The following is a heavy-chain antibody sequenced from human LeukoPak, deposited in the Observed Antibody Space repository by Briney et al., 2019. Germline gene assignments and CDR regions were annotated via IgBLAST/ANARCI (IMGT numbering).Heavy chain of an antibody. CDR3: AKDFTIFGSVINPLDY. J-gene: IGHJ4*02. CDR2: IIWDGGSA. Sequence: WXXHAPGKGXEWVSLIIWDGGSAYYAASAKGLFTISRDNSKNSLYLQMNSLRTEDTALYYCAKDFTIFGSVINPLDYWGQGSLLTVSS. V-gene: IGHV3-43*01. D-gene: IGHD3-3*01.